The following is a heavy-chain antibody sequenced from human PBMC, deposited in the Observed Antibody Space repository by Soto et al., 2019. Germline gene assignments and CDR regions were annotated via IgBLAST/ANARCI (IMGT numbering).Heavy chain of an antibody. D-gene: IGHD6-6*01. CDR2: ITSSGRTT. J-gene: IGHJ6*02. CDR3: ARDLRLVLEYSSSPLSYYCMEV. Sequence: QVQLVESGGGLVKPGGSLTLSCAASGFTFSDYYMNWIRQAPGKGLEWVSYITSSGRTTYYAGSVKGRFTISRDNAKNSRYLQMSSLSDEDPAVYYCARDLRLVLEYSSSPLSYYCMEVWGQGSTVTVSS. V-gene: IGHV3-11*01. CDR1: GFTFSDYY.